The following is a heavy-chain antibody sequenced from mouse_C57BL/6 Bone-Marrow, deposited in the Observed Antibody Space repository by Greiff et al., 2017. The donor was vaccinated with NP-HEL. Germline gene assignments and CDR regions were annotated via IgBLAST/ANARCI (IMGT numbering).Heavy chain of an antibody. CDR2: IDPENGDT. D-gene: IGHD1-1*01. CDR3: TTSRFVTTVDY. Sequence: EVQLQQSGAELVRPGASVKLSCTASGFNIKDDYMHWVKQRPEQGLEWIGWIDPENGDTAYASKFQGKATITADTSSNTAYLQLSSLTSEDTAVYYCTTSRFVTTVDYWGQGTTLTVSS. V-gene: IGHV14-4*01. CDR1: GFNIKDDY. J-gene: IGHJ2*01.